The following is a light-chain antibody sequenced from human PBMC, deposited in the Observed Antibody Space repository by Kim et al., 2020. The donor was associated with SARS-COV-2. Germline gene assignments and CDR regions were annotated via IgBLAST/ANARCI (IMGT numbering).Light chain of an antibody. V-gene: IGLV3-21*04. CDR1: NIGSKS. CDR3: QVWDSSSDHPV. CDR2: YDS. J-gene: IGLJ3*02. Sequence: PGKAAWITCGGNNIGSKSVHWYQQKPGQAPVLVIYYDSDRPSGIPERFSGSNSGNTATLTISRVEAGDEADYYCQVWDSSSDHPVFGGGTQLTVL.